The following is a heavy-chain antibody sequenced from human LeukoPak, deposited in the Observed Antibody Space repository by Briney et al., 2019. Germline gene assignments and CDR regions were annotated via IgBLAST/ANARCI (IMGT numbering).Heavy chain of an antibody. J-gene: IGHJ4*02. CDR1: GFTFSHHA. D-gene: IGHD3-16*01. CDR3: ARVNVCPRCHFDY. Sequence: GGSLSLSCAASGFTFSHHAMHWVRRSPGKGLEWAAVISYDGNNKYYANSVKGRFTISRDNPKNTLYLQMNSLRPDDTAVYYCARVNVCPRCHFDYWGQGTLVTVSS. CDR2: ISYDGNNK. V-gene: IGHV3-30*03.